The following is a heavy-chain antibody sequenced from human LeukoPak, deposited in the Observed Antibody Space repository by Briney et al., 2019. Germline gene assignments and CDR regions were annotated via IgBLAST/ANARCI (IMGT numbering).Heavy chain of an antibody. J-gene: IGHJ2*01. CDR2: LYSGGDT. D-gene: IGHD2-21*01. Sequence: GGSLRLSCAASGFTVGTNYMNWVRQAPGKGLEWVSILYSGGDTYYADSVKGRFTISRDNSRNTLSLQMNSLRVEDTAVYYCARVGDHYRWYFDLWGRGTLVTVSS. CDR1: GFTVGTNY. V-gene: IGHV3-53*01. CDR3: ARVGDHYRWYFDL.